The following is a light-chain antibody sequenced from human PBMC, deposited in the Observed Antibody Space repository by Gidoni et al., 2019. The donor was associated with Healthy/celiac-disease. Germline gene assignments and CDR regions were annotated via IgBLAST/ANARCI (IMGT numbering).Light chain of an antibody. CDR1: QSISSW. V-gene: IGKV1-5*03. J-gene: IGKJ1*01. CDR3: QQYNSYPWT. CDR2: KAS. Sequence: DIQMTQSPSTRSASVGDRVNITCRASQSISSWLAWYQQKPGKAPKLLIYKASSLESGVPSRFSGSGSGTEFTLTISSLQPDDFATYYCQQYNSYPWTFGQGTKVEIK.